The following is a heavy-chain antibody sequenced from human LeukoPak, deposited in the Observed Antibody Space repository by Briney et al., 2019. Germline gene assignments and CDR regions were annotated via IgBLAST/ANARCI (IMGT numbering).Heavy chain of an antibody. D-gene: IGHD3-3*01. CDR3: ARDPGDDFWSGYSFDY. J-gene: IGHJ4*02. CDR2: IIPIFGTA. CDR1: GGTFSSYA. Sequence: SVKVSCKASGGTFSSYAIGWVRQAPGQGLEWMGGIIPIFGTANYAQKFQGRVTITADESTSTAYMELSSLRSEDTAVYYCARDPGDDFWSGYSFDYWGQGTLVTVSS. V-gene: IGHV1-69*13.